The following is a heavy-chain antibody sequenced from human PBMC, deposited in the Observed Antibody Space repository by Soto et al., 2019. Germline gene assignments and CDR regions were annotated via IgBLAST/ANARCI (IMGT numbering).Heavy chain of an antibody. CDR1: GFPFSSYD. V-gene: IGHV3-48*02. J-gene: IGHJ4*02. CDR3: ARGCIYTSLGY. Sequence: EEQLVDSGGAVVQPGWSLRLSCATSGFPFSSYDTSWVRQAPGKGLELISYISKNGSPIDYADSVKGRFTISRDNAQIAVYPQMNSLREEGTVVYYCARGCIYTSLGYWREGTLITVSS. CDR2: ISKNGSPI. D-gene: IGHD2-2*02.